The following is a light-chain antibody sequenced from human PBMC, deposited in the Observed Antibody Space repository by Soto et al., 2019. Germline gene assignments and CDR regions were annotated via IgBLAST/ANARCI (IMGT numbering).Light chain of an antibody. CDR3: QQYGSSPPWT. J-gene: IGKJ1*01. CDR2: GAS. Sequence: EIVLTQSPGTLSLSQGERATLSCRASQSVSSYLAWYQQKPGQAPRLLIYGASSRATGIPDRFSGSGSGTDFTLTISRLEPEDFAVYYCQQYGSSPPWTFGQRTKVDI. CDR1: QSVSSY. V-gene: IGKV3-20*01.